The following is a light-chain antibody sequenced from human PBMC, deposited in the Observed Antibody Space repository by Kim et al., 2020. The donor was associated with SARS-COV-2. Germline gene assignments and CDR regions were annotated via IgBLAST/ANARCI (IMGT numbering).Light chain of an antibody. CDR3: QQYRSHWT. CDR1: QSIDIW. Sequence: SACFRQRVTITYRASQSIDIWLARYQQVPGKAHKLLIYQASSLERDVPSRFSGSGSETEFTLTISRLQPDDFATYHCQQYRSHWTFGQGTKVDIK. V-gene: IGKV1-5*03. J-gene: IGKJ1*01. CDR2: QAS.